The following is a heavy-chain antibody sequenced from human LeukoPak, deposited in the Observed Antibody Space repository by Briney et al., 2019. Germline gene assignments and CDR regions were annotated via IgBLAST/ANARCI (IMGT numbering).Heavy chain of an antibody. J-gene: IGHJ6*02. CDR2: INPNSGGT. Sequence: ASVKVSCKASVYTFTGYYMHWVRQAPGQGLEGMGWINPNSGGTNYAQKFQGWVTMTRDTALSTAYMELSRLRSDDTAVYYCARGPYDSSGYYPYYYYYGMDVWGQGTTVTVSS. CDR3: ARGPYDSSGYYPYYYYYGMDV. CDR1: VYTFTGYY. V-gene: IGHV1-2*04. D-gene: IGHD3-22*01.